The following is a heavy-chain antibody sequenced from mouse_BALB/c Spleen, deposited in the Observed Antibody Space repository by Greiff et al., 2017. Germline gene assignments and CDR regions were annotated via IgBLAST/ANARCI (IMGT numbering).Heavy chain of an antibody. Sequence: LVESGGGLVKPGGSLKLSCAASGFTFSSYAMSWVRQTPEKRLEWVASISSGGSTYYPDSVKGRFTISRDNARNILYLQMSSLRSEDTAMYYCARGGDGNYVFAYWGQGTLVTVSA. D-gene: IGHD2-1*01. CDR2: ISSGGST. J-gene: IGHJ3*01. V-gene: IGHV5-6-5*01. CDR3: ARGGDGNYVFAY. CDR1: GFTFSSYA.